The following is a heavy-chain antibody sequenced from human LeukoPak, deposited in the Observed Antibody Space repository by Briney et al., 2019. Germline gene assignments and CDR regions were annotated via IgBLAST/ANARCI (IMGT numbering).Heavy chain of an antibody. Sequence: GGSLRLSCAASGFTFSSYWMSWVRQAPGKGLEWVANIKQDGSEKYYVDSVKGRFTISRDNAKNSLYLQMNSLRAEDTAVYYCAREAAYYYDSSGYSDSWGQGTLVTVSS. CDR3: AREAAYYYDSSGYSDS. CDR2: IKQDGSEK. D-gene: IGHD3-22*01. V-gene: IGHV3-7*01. CDR1: GFTFSSYW. J-gene: IGHJ5*02.